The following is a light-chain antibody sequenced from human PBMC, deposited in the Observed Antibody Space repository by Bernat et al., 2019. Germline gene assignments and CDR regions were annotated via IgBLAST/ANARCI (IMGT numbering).Light chain of an antibody. CDR1: QSVSSY. J-gene: IGKJ5*01. Sequence: EIVLTQSPATLSLSTGERATLSCRASQSVSSYLAWYQQKPGQAPRLLIYDASNRATGIPARFSGSGSRTDFTLTISSLEPEDFAVYYCQQRSNWPPITIGQGTRLEIK. V-gene: IGKV3-11*01. CDR2: DAS. CDR3: QQRSNWPPIT.